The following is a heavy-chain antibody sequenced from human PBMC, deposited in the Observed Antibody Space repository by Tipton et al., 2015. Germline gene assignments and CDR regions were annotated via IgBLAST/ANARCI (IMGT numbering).Heavy chain of an antibody. D-gene: IGHD4-17*01. Sequence: TLSLTCTVSGVSISGTSYYWGWIRQPPGKGLEWIGSIYYSGDMYYNPSIKSRVAMSVDTSNNHFSLRLTSLTASDTAVYYCASLLPYGYYVHGLVYWGRGTLVTVSS. J-gene: IGHJ4*02. CDR3: ASLLPYGYYVHGLVY. CDR2: IYYSGDM. CDR1: GVSISGTSYY. V-gene: IGHV4-39*02.